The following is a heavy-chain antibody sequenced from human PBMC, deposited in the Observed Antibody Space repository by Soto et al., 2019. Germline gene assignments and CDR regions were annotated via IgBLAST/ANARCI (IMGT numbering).Heavy chain of an antibody. CDR2: ISAYNGNT. D-gene: IGHD3-10*01. Sequence: ASVKVSCKASGYTFTSYRSTWVRQAPGQGLEWMGWISAYNGNTNYAQNLQGRVTMTTDTSTSTAYMELRSLRSDDTAVYYCARDPNYYGSGSCDYWGQRTLVTVSS. V-gene: IGHV1-18*01. CDR1: GYTFTSYR. J-gene: IGHJ4*02. CDR3: ARDPNYYGSGSCDY.